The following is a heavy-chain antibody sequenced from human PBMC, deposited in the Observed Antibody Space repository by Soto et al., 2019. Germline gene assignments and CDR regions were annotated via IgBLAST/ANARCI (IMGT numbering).Heavy chain of an antibody. CDR3: ARDLFDCGILSGYYMAYSFDI. D-gene: IGHD3-9*01. J-gene: IGHJ4*01. CDR1: GYTFTSYA. CDR2: INACNSNT. V-gene: IGHV1-3*01. Sequence: ASVKVSCKASGYTFTSYAIRWVRQAPGQRLEWMGWINACNSNTKYSQKFQGRLTITTDTSTSTAYMELSSLRSEDTAVYYCARDLFDCGILSGYYMAYSFDIWGQGTLVTVSS.